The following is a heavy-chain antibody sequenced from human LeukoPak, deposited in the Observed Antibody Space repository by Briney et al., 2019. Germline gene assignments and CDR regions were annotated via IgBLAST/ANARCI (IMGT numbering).Heavy chain of an antibody. J-gene: IGHJ6*03. CDR2: IYYSGST. D-gene: IGHD6-13*01. V-gene: IGHV4-59*01. Sequence: SETLSLTCTVSGGSISSYYWSWIRQPPGKGLEWIGYIYYSGSTNYNPSLKSRVTISVDTSKNQFSLKLSSVTAADTAVYYCACIAAAVNYYYMDVWGKGTTVTVSS. CDR1: GGSISSYY. CDR3: ACIAAAVNYYYMDV.